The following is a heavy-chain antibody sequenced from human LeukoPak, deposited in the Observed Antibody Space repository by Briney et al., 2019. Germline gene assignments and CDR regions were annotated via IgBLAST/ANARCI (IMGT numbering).Heavy chain of an antibody. V-gene: IGHV3-23*01. Sequence: GGSLRLSCAASGFTFSSYAMSWVRQAPGKGLEWVSAISGSGGSTYYADSVKGRFTISGDNSKNTLYLQMNSLRAEDTAVYYCAKDLCSSTSRYAGGFDYWGQGTLVTVSS. J-gene: IGHJ4*02. CDR3: AKDLCSSTSRYAGGFDY. CDR2: ISGSGGST. CDR1: GFTFSSYA. D-gene: IGHD2-2*01.